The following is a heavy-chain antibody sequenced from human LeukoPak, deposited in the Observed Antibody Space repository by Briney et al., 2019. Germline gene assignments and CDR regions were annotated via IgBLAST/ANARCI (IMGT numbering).Heavy chain of an antibody. CDR3: AKDLGVLLWFGELLEPSSFDY. CDR1: GFTLSSYA. V-gene: IGHV3-23*01. J-gene: IGHJ4*02. D-gene: IGHD3-10*01. Sequence: GGSLRLSCAASGFTLSSYAMSWVRQAPGKGLEWVSAISGSGGSTYYADSVKGRFTISRDNSKNTLYLQTNSLRAEDTAVYYCAKDLGVLLWFGELLEPSSFDYWGQGTLVTVSS. CDR2: ISGSGGST.